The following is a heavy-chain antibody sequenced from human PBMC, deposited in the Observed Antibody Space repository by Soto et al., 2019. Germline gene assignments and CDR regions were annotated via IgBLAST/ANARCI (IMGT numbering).Heavy chain of an antibody. J-gene: IGHJ5*02. CDR1: GYTFTTYA. V-gene: IGHV1-3*01. CDR2: INAGNGNR. Sequence: ASVKVSCKASGYTFTTYASHWVRQAPGQRLEWMGWINAGNGNRRYSQKFQGRVTFTRDASATTAYMELSSLRSEDTAVYYCAIDLGLDRFGASRGRWFDPCGQVTLVTFCS. D-gene: IGHD3-10*01. CDR3: AIDLGLDRFGASRGRWFDP.